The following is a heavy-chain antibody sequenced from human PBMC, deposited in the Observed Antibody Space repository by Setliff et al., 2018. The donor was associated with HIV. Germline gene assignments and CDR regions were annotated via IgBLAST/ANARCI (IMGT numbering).Heavy chain of an antibody. V-gene: IGHV4-39*01. Sequence: PSETLSLTCTVSGGSISSSSYYWGWIRQPPGKRLEWLGSIYSSGSPSYNPSLSSRLTISVDTSKNHVSLRLSSVTAADTGVYYCARHRDPPGTSWNYYYYYMDLWGEGTTVTVSS. CDR2: IYSSGSP. D-gene: IGHD6-13*01. CDR1: GGSISSSSYY. CDR3: ARHRDPPGTSWNYYYYYMDL. J-gene: IGHJ6*03.